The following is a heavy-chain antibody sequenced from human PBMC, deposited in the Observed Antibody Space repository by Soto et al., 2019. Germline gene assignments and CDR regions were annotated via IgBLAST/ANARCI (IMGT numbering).Heavy chain of an antibody. Sequence: VPLVESGGGVVQPGRSLRLSCAASGFTFSSYGMHWVRQAPGKGLEWVAVIWYDGSNKYYADSVKGLFTISRDNSKNTLYLQMNSLRAEDTAVYYCARSTYYYDSSGSNGYYYGMDVWCQGTTVTVSS. CDR1: GFTFSSYG. CDR3: ARSTYYYDSSGSNGYYYGMDV. D-gene: IGHD3-22*01. CDR2: IWYDGSNK. V-gene: IGHV3-33*01. J-gene: IGHJ6*02.